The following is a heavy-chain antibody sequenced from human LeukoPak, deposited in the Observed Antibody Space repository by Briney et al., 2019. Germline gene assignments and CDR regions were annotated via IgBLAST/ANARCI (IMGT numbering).Heavy chain of an antibody. J-gene: IGHJ4*02. CDR1: GFSLSNYW. CDR3: VRSLRSADF. V-gene: IGHV3-74*01. CDR2: ISPDGSQT. Sequence: GGSLRVSCAASGFSLSNYWMQWGRQAPGKGLMWVSQISPDGSQTFYADSVKGRFTISRDNAKNTLFLQMDSLRAEDTALYYCVRSLRSADFWGQGTLVTVSS.